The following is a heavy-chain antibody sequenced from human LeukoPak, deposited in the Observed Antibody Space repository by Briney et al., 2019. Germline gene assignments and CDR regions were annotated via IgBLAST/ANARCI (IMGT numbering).Heavy chain of an antibody. Sequence: GGSLRLSCAASGFTFSSYGMHWVRQASGKGLEWVAVISYDGSNKYYADSVKGRFTISRDNSKSTLYLQMNSLRAEDTAVYYCAKAVAAWRGYFDYWGQGTLVTVSS. J-gene: IGHJ4*02. D-gene: IGHD6-13*01. CDR2: ISYDGSNK. V-gene: IGHV3-30*18. CDR3: AKAVAAWRGYFDY. CDR1: GFTFSSYG.